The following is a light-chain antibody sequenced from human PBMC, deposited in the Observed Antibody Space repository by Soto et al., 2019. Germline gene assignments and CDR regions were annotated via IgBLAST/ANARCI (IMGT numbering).Light chain of an antibody. V-gene: IGKV3-15*01. CDR1: ESVRSN. Sequence: EIVMTQSPATLSVPPGDRATLSCRASESVRSNLAWYQQKPGQAPRLLIYGASIRAADIPARFSGSGSGTEVTLTISTLQSEDCAVYYCQQYYDWPTITFGQGTRLE. CDR2: GAS. J-gene: IGKJ5*01. CDR3: QQYYDWPTIT.